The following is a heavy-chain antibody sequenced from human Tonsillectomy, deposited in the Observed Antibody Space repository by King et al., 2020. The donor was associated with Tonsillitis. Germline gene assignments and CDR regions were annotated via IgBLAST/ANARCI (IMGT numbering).Heavy chain of an antibody. CDR1: GGSISSYY. CDR3: ARSGSDAFDI. Sequence: VQLQESGPGLVRPSETLSLTCTVSGGSISSYYWSWIRQPPGKGLEWIGYIYYSGSTNYNPSLKSRVTISVDTSKNQFSLKLSSVTAADTAVYYCARSGSDAFDIWGQGTMVTVSS. D-gene: IGHD6-19*01. CDR2: IYYSGST. J-gene: IGHJ3*02. V-gene: IGHV4-59*08.